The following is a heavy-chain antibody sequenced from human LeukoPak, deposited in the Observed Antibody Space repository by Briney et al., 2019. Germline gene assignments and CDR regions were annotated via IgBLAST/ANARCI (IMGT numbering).Heavy chain of an antibody. V-gene: IGHV4-39*07. J-gene: IGHJ4*02. CDR2: IYYSGST. D-gene: IGHD1-1*01. CDR3: ARGGTGVFDY. CDR1: GGSISSYY. Sequence: PSETLSLTCTVSGGSISSYYWGWIRQPPGKGLEWIGSIYYSGSTYYNPSLKSRVTISVDTSKNQFSLKLSSVTAADTAVYYCARGGTGVFDYWGQGTLVTVSS.